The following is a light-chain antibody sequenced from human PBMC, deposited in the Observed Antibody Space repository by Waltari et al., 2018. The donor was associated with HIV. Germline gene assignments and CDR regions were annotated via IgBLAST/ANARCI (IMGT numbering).Light chain of an antibody. J-gene: IGLJ2*01. CDR3: AVWGDNLSAV. CDR2: RSD. Sequence: QSALTQPPSVSGAPGQKVTISCSGGPYDLGAHYAYWYQRLSGQAPKLLISRSDLRPSSVPSRFSAPTSDTSASLVINGLRSEDEGEYFCAVWGDNLSAVFGGGTKVTV. CDR1: PYDLGAHY. V-gene: IGLV1-47*01.